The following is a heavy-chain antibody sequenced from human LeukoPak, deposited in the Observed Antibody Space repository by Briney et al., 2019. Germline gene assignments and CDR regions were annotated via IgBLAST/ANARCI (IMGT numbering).Heavy chain of an antibody. CDR2: MYHSGST. CDR1: GYSITSGFY. Sequence: PSETLSLTCSVSGYSITSGFYWGWIRQTPGKALEWIGSMYHSGSTYYNPSLESRVTLSVDTSRNQFSLKLSSVTAADTAVYYCARLPDEWLAYMDVWGKGTTVTISS. J-gene: IGHJ6*03. D-gene: IGHD5-12*01. CDR3: ARLPDEWLAYMDV. V-gene: IGHV4-38-2*02.